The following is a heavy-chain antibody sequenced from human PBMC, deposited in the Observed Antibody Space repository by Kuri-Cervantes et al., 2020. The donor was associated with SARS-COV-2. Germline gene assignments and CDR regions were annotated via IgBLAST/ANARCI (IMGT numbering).Heavy chain of an antibody. CDR1: GYTFINYD. D-gene: IGHD3-9*01. V-gene: IGHV1-8*02. CDR2: MNPKSGIT. Sequence: ASVKVSCKTSGYTFINYDINWVRQATGQGLEWMGWMNPKSGITGYAQKFQGRVSMTRNTAINTAYMELSSLRSEDTAVYFCVRYLDWQRGADLWGQGTQVTVSS. CDR3: VRYLDWQRGADL. J-gene: IGHJ5*02.